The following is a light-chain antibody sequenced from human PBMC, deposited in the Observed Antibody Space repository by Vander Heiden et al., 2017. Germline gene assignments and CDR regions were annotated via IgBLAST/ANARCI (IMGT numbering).Light chain of an antibody. CDR1: QGISSW. CDR2: AAY. J-gene: IGKJ4*01. Sequence: LQMPHFPSTVSASVGDRVTSTCRASQGISSWLGWYQQKLGIAPKLLIYAAYSFQRGVPSRFSGSRSGTDITLTISIPQIEHITTYYSQHANSFPFTFGGRTKVEIK. V-gene: IGKV1D-12*01. CDR3: QHANSFPFT.